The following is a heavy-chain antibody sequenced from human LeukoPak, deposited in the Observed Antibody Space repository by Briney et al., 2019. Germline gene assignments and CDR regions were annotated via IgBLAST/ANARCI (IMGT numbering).Heavy chain of an antibody. CDR3: ATDLAARTGPVDY. J-gene: IGHJ4*02. D-gene: IGHD6-6*01. CDR1: GGSFSGYY. CDR2: IYYTGTT. Sequence: SETLSLTCAVSGGSFSGYYWTWIRQHPGKGLEWIGYIYYTGTTYYNPSLKSRVSISLDKLKNQFSLKLTSVTAADTAVYFWATDLAARTGPVDYWGQGALVTVSS. V-gene: IGHV4-31*11.